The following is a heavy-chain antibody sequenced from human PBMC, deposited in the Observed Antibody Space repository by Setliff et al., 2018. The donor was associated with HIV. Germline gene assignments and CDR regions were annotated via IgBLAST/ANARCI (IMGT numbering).Heavy chain of an antibody. J-gene: IGHJ5*02. CDR1: GVSINRTDHY. CDR3: ARVPVAGANWFDP. D-gene: IGHD2-21*01. V-gene: IGHV4-39*01. Sequence: PSETLSLTCSVSGVSINRTDHYWGWIRQSPGKSLEWIGSVSQSGSTYYNPSLKRRITISVDRSKNLFSLKLISVTAADQGVYYCARVPVAGANWFDPWGLGTLVTVSS. CDR2: VSQSGST.